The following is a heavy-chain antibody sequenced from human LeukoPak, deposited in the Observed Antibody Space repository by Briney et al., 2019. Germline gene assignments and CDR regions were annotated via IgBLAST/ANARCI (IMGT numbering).Heavy chain of an antibody. D-gene: IGHD3-16*02. CDR1: GFRFSTYA. V-gene: IGHV3-23*01. Sequence: GGSLRLSCAASGFRFSTYAMSWVRQAPGKGLEWVSGVNDNGGSTSYADSVKGRFTIFRDNSKNTVYLQMNSLRVEDTAVYYCAKSLYGGCDYWGQGTVVTVSS. CDR2: VNDNGGST. J-gene: IGHJ4*02. CDR3: AKSLYGGCDY.